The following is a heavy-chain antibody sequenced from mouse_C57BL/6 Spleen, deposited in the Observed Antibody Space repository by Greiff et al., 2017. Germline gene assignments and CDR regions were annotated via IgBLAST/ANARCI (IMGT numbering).Heavy chain of an antibody. D-gene: IGHD1-1*02. CDR2: ISSGGSYT. CDR3: ARQVGDYFDY. J-gene: IGHJ2*01. V-gene: IGHV5-6*01. Sequence: EVQVVESGGDLVKPGGSLKLSCAASGFTFSSYGMSWVRQTPDKRLEWVATISSGGSYTYYPASVKGRFTISRDKAKNTLYLQMSRLTSEDTAMYYCARQVGDYFDYWGQGTTLTVSS. CDR1: GFTFSSYG.